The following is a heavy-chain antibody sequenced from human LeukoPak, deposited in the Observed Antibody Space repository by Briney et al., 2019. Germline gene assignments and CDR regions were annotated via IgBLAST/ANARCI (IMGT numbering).Heavy chain of an antibody. CDR2: IYYSGST. CDR1: GGSISSGDYY. V-gene: IGHV4-30-4*01. D-gene: IGHD2-15*01. J-gene: IGHJ6*02. CDR3: ARDRDKGYYGMDV. Sequence: PSETLSLTCTVSGGSISSGDYYWSWIRQPPGKGLEWIGYIYYSGSTYYNPSLKSRVTISVDTSKNQFSLKLSSVTAADTAAYYCARDRDKGYYGMDVWGQGTTVTVSS.